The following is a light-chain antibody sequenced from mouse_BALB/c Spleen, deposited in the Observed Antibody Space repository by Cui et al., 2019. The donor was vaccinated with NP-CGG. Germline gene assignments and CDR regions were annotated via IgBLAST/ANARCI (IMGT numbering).Light chain of an antibody. CDR3: ALWYSNHWV. V-gene: IGLV1*01. CDR1: TGAVTTTNY. Sequence: HAVVTPESALTTSPGGTVTLTCRSSTGAVTTTNYANWVQEKPDHLFTGLIGGTNNRPPGVPARFSGSLIGDKAALTITGAQTEDEAIYFCALWYSNHWVFGGGTKLTVL. CDR2: GTN. J-gene: IGLJ1*01.